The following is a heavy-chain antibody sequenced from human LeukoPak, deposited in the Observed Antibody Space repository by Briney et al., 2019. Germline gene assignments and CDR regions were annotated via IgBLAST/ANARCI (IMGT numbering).Heavy chain of an antibody. CDR1: GVSISSAAYY. J-gene: IGHJ4*02. CDR2: IYTSGNT. CDR3: AREREGPYGYLGY. V-gene: IGHV4-61*02. D-gene: IGHD4-17*01. Sequence: SETLSLTCTVSGVSISSAAYYWSWIRQPAGKGLEWIGRIYTSGNTNYNPSLKSRVTLSLDTSKNQFSLRLSSVTAADTAVYYCAREREGPYGYLGYWGQGTLVAVSS.